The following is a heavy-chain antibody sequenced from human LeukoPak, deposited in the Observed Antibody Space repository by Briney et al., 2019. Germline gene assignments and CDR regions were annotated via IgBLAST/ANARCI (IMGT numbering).Heavy chain of an antibody. CDR2: IRYDGSNK. D-gene: IGHD5-18*01. CDR1: GFTFSSYG. Sequence: GGSLRLSCAASGFTFSSYGMHWVRQAPGKGLEWVAFIRYDGSNKYYADSVKGRFTISRDNAKNSLYLQMNSLRAEDTAVYYCATGGYSYGPQDYWGQGTLVTVSS. V-gene: IGHV3-30*02. CDR3: ATGGYSYGPQDY. J-gene: IGHJ4*02.